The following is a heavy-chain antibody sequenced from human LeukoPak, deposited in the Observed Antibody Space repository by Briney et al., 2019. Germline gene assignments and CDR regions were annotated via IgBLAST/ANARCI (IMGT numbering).Heavy chain of an antibody. V-gene: IGHV3-23*01. CDR3: AKDSITIFGVVTENYYYYYMDV. CDR1: GFTFSSYA. Sequence: PGGSLRLSCAASGFTFSSYAMSWVRQAPGKGLEWVSAISGSGGSTYYADSVKGRFTISRDNSKNTLYLQMNSLRAEDTAVYYCAKDSITIFGVVTENYYYYYMDVWGKGTTVTVSS. CDR2: ISGSGGST. D-gene: IGHD3-3*01. J-gene: IGHJ6*03.